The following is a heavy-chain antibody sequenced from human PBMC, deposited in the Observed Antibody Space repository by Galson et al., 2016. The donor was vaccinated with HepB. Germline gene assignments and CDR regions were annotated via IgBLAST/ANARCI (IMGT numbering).Heavy chain of an antibody. V-gene: IGHV4-31*03. J-gene: IGHJ4*02. D-gene: IGHD2-21*01. CDR1: GGSISGGAYF. CDR3: ATMETSSRYGVGVIDS. Sequence: TLSLTCTVSGGSISGGAYFWTWIRQHPGKGLEWIGYSYYNGDTYYNPSLKSRLTISVDTSKTQFSLRLTSVTAADAAVYYCATMETSSRYGVGVIDSWGQGTLVTVSS. CDR2: SYYNGDT.